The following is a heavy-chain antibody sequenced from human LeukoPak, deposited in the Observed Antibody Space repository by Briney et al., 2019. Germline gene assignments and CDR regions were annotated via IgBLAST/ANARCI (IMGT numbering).Heavy chain of an antibody. CDR1: GYTFTSYA. V-gene: IGHV7-4-1*02. D-gene: IGHD6-13*01. CDR2: INTNTGNP. J-gene: IGHJ1*01. Sequence: ASVKVSCKASGYTFTSYAMNWVRQAPGQGLEWMGWINTNTGNPTYAQGFTGRFVFSLDTSVSTAYLQISSLKAEDTAVYYCARDRSSSWWPGPEYFQHWGQGTLATVSS. CDR3: ARDRSSSWWPGPEYFQH.